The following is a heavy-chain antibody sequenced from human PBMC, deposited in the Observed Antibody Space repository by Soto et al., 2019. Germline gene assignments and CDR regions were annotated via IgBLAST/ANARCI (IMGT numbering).Heavy chain of an antibody. J-gene: IGHJ4*02. CDR1: GFSLRIPGVA. CDR3: ALDVLPNFDWLYT. D-gene: IGHD3-9*01. V-gene: IGHV2-5*02. CDR2: IYWDDDK. Sequence: QITLKESGPPLVKPTQTLTLTCTFSGFSLRIPGVAVGWIRKPPGKALEWLALIYWDDDKRSSPSLKRRLTITKDTSKDPVVLTMTNIDPVDTATYYCALDVLPNFDWLYTWGPGTMVTVSS.